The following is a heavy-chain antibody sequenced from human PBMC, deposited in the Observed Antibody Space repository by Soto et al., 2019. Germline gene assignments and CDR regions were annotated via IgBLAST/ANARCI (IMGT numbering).Heavy chain of an antibody. Sequence: EVQLLESGGGLVQPGGSLRLSCAASGFTFSNYAMSWVRQAPGKGLEWVSVISNNGGSTYYADSVKGRFTISRDNSKNTLYLQMNSLRAEDTAVYYCAKDESAGYYYFGHWGQGTLVTVSS. CDR2: ISNNGGST. J-gene: IGHJ4*02. V-gene: IGHV3-23*01. CDR3: AKDESAGYYYFGH. D-gene: IGHD3-9*01. CDR1: GFTFSNYA.